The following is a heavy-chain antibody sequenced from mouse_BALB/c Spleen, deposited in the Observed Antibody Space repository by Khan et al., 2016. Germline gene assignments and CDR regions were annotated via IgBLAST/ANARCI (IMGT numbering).Heavy chain of an antibody. J-gene: IGHJ3*01. V-gene: IGHV1-7*01. CDR2: INPSTGYT. CDR1: GYTFTSYW. Sequence: VQLQESGAELAKPGASVKMSCKASGYTFTSYWIHWVKQRPGQGLEWIGYINPSTGYTEYNQKFKDKATLTADKSSSPAYMQLSSRTSEDSAVYYCARREYGNYGVAYWGQGTLVTVSA. CDR3: ARREYGNYGVAY. D-gene: IGHD2-10*02.